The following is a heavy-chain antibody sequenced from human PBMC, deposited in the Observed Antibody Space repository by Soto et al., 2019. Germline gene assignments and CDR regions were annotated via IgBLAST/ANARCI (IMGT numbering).Heavy chain of an antibody. V-gene: IGHV4-4*02. Sequence: PSETLSLTCAVSGGSISSTNWWSWVRQPPGKGLEWIGEIYHSGSTNYNPSLKSRVTISVDKSKNQFSLSLSSVTAADTAVYYCARDGQKQLASDYWGQGTLVTVS. CDR1: GGSISSTNW. J-gene: IGHJ4*02. CDR2: IYHSGST. CDR3: ARDGQKQLASDY. D-gene: IGHD6-13*01.